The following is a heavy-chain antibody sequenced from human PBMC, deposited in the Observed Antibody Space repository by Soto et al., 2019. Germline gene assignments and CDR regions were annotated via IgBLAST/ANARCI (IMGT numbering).Heavy chain of an antibody. J-gene: IGHJ1*01. CDR1: GFTFSGSA. CDR2: IRSKANSYAT. D-gene: IGHD2-15*01. CDR3: TVGYCSGGSCSIFQH. Sequence: EVQLVESGGGLVQPGGSLKLSCAASGFTFSGSAMHWVRQASGKGLEWVGRIRSKANSYATAYAASVKGRFTISRDDSKHTAYLHMNSLKTEDTAVYYCTVGYCSGGSCSIFQHWGQGTLVTVSS. V-gene: IGHV3-73*02.